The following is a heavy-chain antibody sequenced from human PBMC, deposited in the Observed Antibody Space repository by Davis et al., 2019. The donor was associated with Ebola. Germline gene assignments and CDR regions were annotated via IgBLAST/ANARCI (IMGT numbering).Heavy chain of an antibody. CDR3: ARDRIPLDYGAPFDF. CDR2: ISSSSTYI. D-gene: IGHD4-17*01. CDR1: GFTFSTYT. V-gene: IGHV3-21*01. Sequence: GGSLRLSCAASGFTFSTYTMHWVRQAPGKGLEWVSSISSSSTYIYYADSMKGRFTISRDNAKNSLYLQMNSLRVEDTAIYYCARDRIPLDYGAPFDFWGQGTLVTVSS. J-gene: IGHJ4*02.